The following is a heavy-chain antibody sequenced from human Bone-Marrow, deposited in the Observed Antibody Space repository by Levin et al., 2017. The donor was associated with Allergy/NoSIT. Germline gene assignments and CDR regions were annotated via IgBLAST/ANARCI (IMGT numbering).Heavy chain of an antibody. CDR2: VSTYNGDT. CDR3: ARDHDNGLNWFDL. CDR1: GYNFTIHS. Sequence: ASVKVSCKASGYNFTIHSINWVRQAPGQGLEWLGWVSTYNGDTKYVETLRGRVTMTADTSTTTVYMDLQSLTPHDTAIYYCARDHDNGLNWFDLWGQGTQVTVSS. J-gene: IGHJ5*02. D-gene: IGHD1-1*01. V-gene: IGHV1-18*01.